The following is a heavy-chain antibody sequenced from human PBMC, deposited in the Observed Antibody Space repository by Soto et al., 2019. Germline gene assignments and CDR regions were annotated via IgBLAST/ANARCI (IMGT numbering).Heavy chain of an antibody. Sequence: QLQLQQSGPGLVKPSHTLSLTCAISGDSVSSNSAIWNWFRQSPSRGLEWLGRTYYTSKWYNDYAVSVRSRISINPDTSKNQVSLQLNSVTPEDTAVYYCAKVYSSGWSFYYGTDVWGQGTTVTVSS. D-gene: IGHD6-19*01. J-gene: IGHJ6*02. V-gene: IGHV6-1*01. CDR1: GDSVSSNSAI. CDR3: AKVYSSGWSFYYGTDV. CDR2: TYYTSKWYN.